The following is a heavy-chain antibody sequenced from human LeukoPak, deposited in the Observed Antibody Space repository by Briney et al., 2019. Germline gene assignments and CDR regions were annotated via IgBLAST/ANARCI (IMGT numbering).Heavy chain of an antibody. D-gene: IGHD6-19*01. CDR3: AREEPVGWYTGDAFDI. CDR1: GYSISSGYY. J-gene: IGHJ3*02. Sequence: PSETLSLTCTVSGYSISSGYYWGWIRQPPGKGLEWIGSIYHSGSTYYNPSLRSRVTISVDTSKNHFSLKLSSVTAADTAVYYCAREEPVGWYTGDAFDIWGQGTMVTVSS. CDR2: IYHSGST. V-gene: IGHV4-38-2*02.